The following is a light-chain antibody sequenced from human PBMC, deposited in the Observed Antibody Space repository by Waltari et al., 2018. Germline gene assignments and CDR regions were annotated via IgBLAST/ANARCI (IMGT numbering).Light chain of an antibody. Sequence: QSALTQPASVSGSPGQSITISCTGTSSDVGAYIYVSWYQQHPGKAPKLIIFYVSYRPPGVSNRFSGSKSGNTASLTISGLQAEDEADYYCSSYTGSSTVVFGGGTKVTVL. CDR1: SSDVGAYIY. V-gene: IGLV2-14*03. J-gene: IGLJ2*01. CDR3: SSYTGSSTVV. CDR2: YVS.